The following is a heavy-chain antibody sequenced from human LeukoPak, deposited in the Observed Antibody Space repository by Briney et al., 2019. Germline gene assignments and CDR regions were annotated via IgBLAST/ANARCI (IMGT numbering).Heavy chain of an antibody. Sequence: GGSLRLSCAASGFTVSSNYMSWVRQAPGKGLEWVSVIYSGGSTYYADSVKGRFTISRDNSKNTLYLQMNSLRAEDTAVYYCAREVLEDIVLMAAGWFDPWGQGTLVTVSS. D-gene: IGHD2-8*01. V-gene: IGHV3-53*01. CDR3: AREVLEDIVLMAAGWFDP. CDR2: IYSGGST. CDR1: GFTVSSNY. J-gene: IGHJ5*02.